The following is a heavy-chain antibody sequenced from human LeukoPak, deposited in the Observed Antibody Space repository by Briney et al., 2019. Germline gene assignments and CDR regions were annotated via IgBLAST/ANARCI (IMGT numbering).Heavy chain of an antibody. Sequence: GGSLRLSCAASGFTFISYSIHWVRQAPSKGLEWVAFIRYDGSNKYYADSVKGRFTISRDNSKNTVYLQMNSLRAEDTAVYYCARVRKDIQSMVRGQNYYYYYMDVWGKGTTVTISS. CDR3: ARVRKDIQSMVRGQNYYYYYMDV. D-gene: IGHD3-10*01. CDR2: IRYDGSNK. CDR1: GFTFISYS. V-gene: IGHV3-30*02. J-gene: IGHJ6*03.